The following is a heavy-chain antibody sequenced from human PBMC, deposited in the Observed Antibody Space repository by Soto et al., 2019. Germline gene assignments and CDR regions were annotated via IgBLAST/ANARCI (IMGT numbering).Heavy chain of an antibody. CDR3: VRDGSLLGLTR. V-gene: IGHV3-33*01. CDR2: IWNDGSIK. D-gene: IGHD3-16*01. CDR1: GFTFNNYG. J-gene: IGHJ4*02. Sequence: GGSLRLSCAASGFTFNNYGMHWVRQASGKGLEWLAVIWNDGSIKYYANSVKGRFTISRDNSKNTLFLQMSSLRAEDTAVYFCVRDGSLLGLTRWGQGTLVPVAS.